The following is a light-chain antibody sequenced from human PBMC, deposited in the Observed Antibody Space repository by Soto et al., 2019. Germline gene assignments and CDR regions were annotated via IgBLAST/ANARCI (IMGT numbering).Light chain of an antibody. CDR2: GAS. CDR1: QSVSSS. J-gene: IGKJ5*01. V-gene: IGKV3-20*01. CDR3: QQYGSSPPIT. Sequence: ILLTQVSGTLPLSPGERATLSCRASQSVSSSLAWYQQKPGQAPRLLIYGASSRATGIPDRFSGSGSGTDFTLTISRLEPEDFAVYYCQQYGSSPPITFGQGTRLEIK.